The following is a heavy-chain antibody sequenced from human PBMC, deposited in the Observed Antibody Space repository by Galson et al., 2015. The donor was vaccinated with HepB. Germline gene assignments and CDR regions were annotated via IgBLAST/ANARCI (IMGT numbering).Heavy chain of an antibody. J-gene: IGHJ4*02. CDR2: ISYDGSNK. CDR3: AKERSSLTGYYNEYYFDY. Sequence: SLRLSCAASGFTFSSYAMHWVRQAPGKGLEWVAVISYDGSNKYYADSVKGRFTISRDNSKNTLYLQMNSLRAEDTAVYYCAKERSSLTGYYNEYYFDYWGQGTLATVSS. CDR1: GFTFSSYA. V-gene: IGHV3-30*04. D-gene: IGHD3-9*01.